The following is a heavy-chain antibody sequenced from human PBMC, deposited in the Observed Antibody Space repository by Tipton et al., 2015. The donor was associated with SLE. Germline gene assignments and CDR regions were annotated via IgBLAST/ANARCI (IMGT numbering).Heavy chain of an antibody. Sequence: TLSLTCTVSGGSISSGSYYWSWIRQPAGKGLEWIGRIYTSGSTNYNPSLKSRVTISVDTSKNQFSLKLSSVTAADTAVYYCAREGAHDMGQPDVWGKGTTVTVSS. CDR3: AREGAHDMGQPDV. J-gene: IGHJ6*04. D-gene: IGHD3-22*01. CDR1: GGSISSGSYY. V-gene: IGHV4-61*02. CDR2: IYTSGST.